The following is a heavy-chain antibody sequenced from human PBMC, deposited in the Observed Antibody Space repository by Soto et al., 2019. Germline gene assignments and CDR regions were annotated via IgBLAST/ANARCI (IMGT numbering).Heavy chain of an antibody. J-gene: IGHJ6*02. CDR1: GGTFSSYA. CDR3: AREALPLSYYCGMDV. Sequence: SVKVSCQASGGTFSSYAISWVRQAPGQGLEWMGGIIPIFGTANYAQKFQGRVTITADESTSTAYMELSSLRSEDTAVYYCAREALPLSYYCGMDVWGQGTTVTVSS. CDR2: IIPIFGTA. V-gene: IGHV1-69*13. D-gene: IGHD3-16*02.